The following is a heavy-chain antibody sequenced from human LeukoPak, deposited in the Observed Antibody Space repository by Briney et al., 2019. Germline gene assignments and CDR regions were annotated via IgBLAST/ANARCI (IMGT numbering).Heavy chain of an antibody. V-gene: IGHV3-7*01. J-gene: IGHJ3*02. Sequence: GGSLRLSCAASGFTLSSYWMSWVRQAPGKGLEWVANIKQDGSEKYYVDSVKGRFTISRDNAKNSLYLQMNSLRAEDTAVYYCAREMGDGYNHDAFDIWGQGTMVTVSS. D-gene: IGHD5-24*01. CDR2: IKQDGSEK. CDR3: AREMGDGYNHDAFDI. CDR1: GFTLSSYW.